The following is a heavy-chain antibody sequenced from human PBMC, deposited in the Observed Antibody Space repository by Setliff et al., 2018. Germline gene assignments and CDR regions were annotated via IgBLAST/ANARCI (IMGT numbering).Heavy chain of an antibody. Sequence: ASETLSLTCTVSGGSISSGDYYWSWIRQPPGKGLEWIWYIYSSGSTYYNPSLKSRVSISVDPSKNQFSLKLSSVTAADTAVYYCARESRYYYDNLGTLDYWGQGTLVTVSS. J-gene: IGHJ4*02. D-gene: IGHD3-22*01. CDR3: ARESRYYYDNLGTLDY. CDR2: IYSSGST. CDR1: GGSISSGDYY. V-gene: IGHV4-30-4*08.